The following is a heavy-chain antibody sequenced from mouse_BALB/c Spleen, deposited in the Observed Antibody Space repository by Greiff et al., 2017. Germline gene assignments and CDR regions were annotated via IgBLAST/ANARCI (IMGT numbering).Heavy chain of an antibody. Sequence: QVQLKESGAELMKPGASVKISCKATGYTFSSYWIEWVKQRPGHGLEWIGEILPGSGSTNYNEKFKGKATFTADTSSNTAYMQLSSLTSEDSAVYYCAREQGYYDYGAYFDYWGQGTTLTVSS. V-gene: IGHV1-9*01. D-gene: IGHD2-4*01. CDR1: GYTFSSYW. CDR2: ILPGSGST. J-gene: IGHJ2*01. CDR3: AREQGYYDYGAYFDY.